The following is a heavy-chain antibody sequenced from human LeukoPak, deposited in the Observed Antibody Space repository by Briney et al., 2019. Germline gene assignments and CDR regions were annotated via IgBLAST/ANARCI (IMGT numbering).Heavy chain of an antibody. Sequence: ASVKVSCKASGGTFSSYAISWVRQAPGQGLEWMGGIIPIFGTANYAQKFQGRVTITADESTSTAYMELSSLRSEDMAVYYCAREGGSGSYSDWGQGTLVTVSS. J-gene: IGHJ4*02. CDR2: IIPIFGTA. CDR1: GGTFSSYA. CDR3: AREGGSGSYSD. V-gene: IGHV1-69*01. D-gene: IGHD1-26*01.